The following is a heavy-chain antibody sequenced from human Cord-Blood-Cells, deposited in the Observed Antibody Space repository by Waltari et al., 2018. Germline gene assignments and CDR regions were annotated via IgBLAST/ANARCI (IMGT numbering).Heavy chain of an antibody. V-gene: IGHV3-30*03. J-gene: IGHJ4*02. CDR3: ARGLSSRAAI. D-gene: IGHD6-13*01. Sequence: QVQLVESGGGVVQPGRSLRLSCAASGFTFSSYGMHWVRQAPGKGLEWVAVISYDGSNKYYADSVKGRFTISRDNSKNTLYLQMNSLRAEDTAVYYCARGLSSRAAIWGQGTLVTVSS. CDR2: ISYDGSNK. CDR1: GFTFSSYG.